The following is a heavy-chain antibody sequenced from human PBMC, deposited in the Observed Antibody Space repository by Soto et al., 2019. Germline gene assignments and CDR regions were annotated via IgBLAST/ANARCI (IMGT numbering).Heavy chain of an antibody. CDR3: ASSYYYGSGSYYY. CDR2: INHSGST. J-gene: IGHJ4*02. Sequence: SETLSLTCAVYGGSFIGYYWSWIRQPPGKGLEWIGEINHSGSTNYNPSLKSRVTISVDTSKNQFSLKLSSVTAADTAVYYCASSYYYGSGSYYYWGQGTLVTVSS. CDR1: GGSFIGYY. V-gene: IGHV4-34*01. D-gene: IGHD3-10*01.